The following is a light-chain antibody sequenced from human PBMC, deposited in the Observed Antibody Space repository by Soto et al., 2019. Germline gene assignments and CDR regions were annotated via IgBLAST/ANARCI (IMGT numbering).Light chain of an antibody. Sequence: QSALTQPPSASGSPGQSVTIPCTGTSSDVGAYNYVSWYQQPPGTAPKLIIYEARNRPSGVPDRFSGSKSGNTASLTISGLQAADEADYYCSLYTSENTYVFGTGTKLTVL. CDR1: SSDVGAYNY. CDR2: EAR. V-gene: IGLV2-18*01. J-gene: IGLJ1*01. CDR3: SLYTSENTYV.